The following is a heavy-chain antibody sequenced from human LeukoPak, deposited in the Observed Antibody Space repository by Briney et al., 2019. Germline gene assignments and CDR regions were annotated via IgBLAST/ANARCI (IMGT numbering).Heavy chain of an antibody. Sequence: GASVKVSCKASGYTFTSYYMHWVRQAPGQGLEWMGIINPSGGSTSYAQKFQGRVTITADKSTSTAYMELSSLRSEDTAVYYCARGRTRLGESRTGHRYYYYYYMDVWGKGTTVTVSS. D-gene: IGHD3-16*01. J-gene: IGHJ6*03. CDR3: ARGRTRLGESRTGHRYYYYYYMDV. V-gene: IGHV1-46*01. CDR2: INPSGGST. CDR1: GYTFTSYY.